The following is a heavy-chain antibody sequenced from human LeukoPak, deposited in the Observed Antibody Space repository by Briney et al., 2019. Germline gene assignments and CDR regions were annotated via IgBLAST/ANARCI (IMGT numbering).Heavy chain of an antibody. CDR1: GFTVSRNY. CDR2: IYSGGTT. V-gene: IGHV3-53*01. Sequence: GGSLRLSCAASGFTVSRNYMSWVRQAPGKGLEWVSVIYSGGTTYYADSVKGRFTMSRDNSKNTLYLQMNSLRAEDTAVYYCAMGSGSFYADDYWGQGTLVTVSS. J-gene: IGHJ4*02. D-gene: IGHD3-10*01. CDR3: AMGSGSFYADDY.